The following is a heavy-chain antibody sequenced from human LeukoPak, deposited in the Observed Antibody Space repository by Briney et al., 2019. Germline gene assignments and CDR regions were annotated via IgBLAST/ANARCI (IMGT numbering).Heavy chain of an antibody. CDR3: AKDLWFGELLQPPDY. J-gene: IGHJ4*02. CDR1: GFTFSSYA. Sequence: GGSLRLSCAASGFTFSSYAMSWVRQAPGKGLEWVSAVSGSGGSTYYADSVKGRFTISRDNSKNTLYLQMNSLRAEDTAVYYCAKDLWFGELLQPPDYWGQGTLVTVSS. CDR2: VSGSGGST. V-gene: IGHV3-23*01. D-gene: IGHD3-10*01.